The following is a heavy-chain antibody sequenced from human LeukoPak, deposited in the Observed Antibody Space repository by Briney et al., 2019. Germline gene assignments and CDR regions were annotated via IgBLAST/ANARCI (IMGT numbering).Heavy chain of an antibody. V-gene: IGHV3-23*01. D-gene: IGHD3-16*02. CDR3: AKAVITFGGVIQAYDY. CDR2: ISGSGGST. Sequence: PGGSLRLSCAASGFTFSSYAMSWVRQAPGKGLEWVSAISGSGGSTYYADSVKGRFTISRDNSKNTLYLQMNSLRAEDTAVYYCAKAVITFGGVIQAYDYWGQGTLVTV. J-gene: IGHJ4*02. CDR1: GFTFSSYA.